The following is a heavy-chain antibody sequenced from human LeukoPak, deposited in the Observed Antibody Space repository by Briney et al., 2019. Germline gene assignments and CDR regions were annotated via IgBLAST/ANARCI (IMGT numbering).Heavy chain of an antibody. J-gene: IGHJ4*02. D-gene: IGHD5-12*01. Sequence: ASVKVSCKASGYTFTRYGISWARQAPGQGLEWMGWISAYNGNTNYAQKLQGRDTMTTDTSTSTAYMELRSLRSDDTAVYYCARIRGYSCYDGGNYFDYWGQGTLVTVSS. CDR3: ARIRGYSCYDGGNYFDY. CDR1: GYTFTRYG. V-gene: IGHV1-18*01. CDR2: ISAYNGNT.